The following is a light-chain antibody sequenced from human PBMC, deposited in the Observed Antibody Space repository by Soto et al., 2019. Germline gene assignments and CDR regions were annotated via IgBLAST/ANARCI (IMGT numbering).Light chain of an antibody. V-gene: IGKV1-17*01. CDR2: AES. Sequence: DNHXTHLHTGLPACVGDRLTITRRARQGIRNDLAWYKKKKGTEXNXXTHAESSLKSGVHTRLRASGSGKEFTITIRVLQPEGFATYYCLEHNSYRWPVGHGTQVDI. CDR3: LEHNSYRWP. J-gene: IGKJ1*01. CDR1: QGIRND.